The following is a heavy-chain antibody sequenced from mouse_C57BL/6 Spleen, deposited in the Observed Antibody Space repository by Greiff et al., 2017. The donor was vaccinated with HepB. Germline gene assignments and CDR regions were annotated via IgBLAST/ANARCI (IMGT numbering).Heavy chain of an antibody. J-gene: IGHJ2*01. CDR1: GYAFSSSW. CDR3: ARRWDYDYDGYYFDY. Sequence: QVQLQQSGPELVKPGASVKISCKASGYAFSSSWMNWVKQRPGTGLEWIGRIYPGDGDTNYNGKFKGKATLTADKSSSTAYMQLSSLTSEDSAVYCCARRWDYDYDGYYFDYWGQGTTLTVSS. CDR2: IYPGDGDT. D-gene: IGHD2-4*01. V-gene: IGHV1-82*01.